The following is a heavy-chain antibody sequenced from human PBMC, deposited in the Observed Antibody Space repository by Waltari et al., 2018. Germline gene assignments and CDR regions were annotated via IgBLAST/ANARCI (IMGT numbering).Heavy chain of an antibody. CDR3: AREESPNGWFDP. V-gene: IGHV3-74*01. CDR1: GFTFSNHW. Sequence: EVQLVESGGGLVQPGGSLRRSCAASGFTFSNHWMHWVRQVPGKGLVWVSRINSDGSRTSYADSVKGRFTISRDNAKSTLYLQMNSLRAEDTALYYCAREESPNGWFDPWGQGTLVTVSS. J-gene: IGHJ5*02. D-gene: IGHD3-10*01. CDR2: INSDGSRT.